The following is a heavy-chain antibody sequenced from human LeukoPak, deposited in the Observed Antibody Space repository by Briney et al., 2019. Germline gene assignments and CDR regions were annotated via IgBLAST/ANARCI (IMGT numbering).Heavy chain of an antibody. CDR3: ARGAPTYGLFFDY. J-gene: IGHJ4*02. CDR2: IYSGGST. D-gene: IGHD2-15*01. Sequence: PGGSLRLSCAASGFTVSSNYMSWVRQAPGKGLEWVSAIYSGGSTYYADSVKGRFTISRDNSKNTLYLQMNSLRAEDTAVYYCARGAPTYGLFFDYWGQGTLVTVSS. V-gene: IGHV3-53*01. CDR1: GFTVSSNY.